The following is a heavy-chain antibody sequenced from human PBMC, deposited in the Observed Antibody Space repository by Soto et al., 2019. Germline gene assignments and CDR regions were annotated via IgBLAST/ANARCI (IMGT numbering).Heavy chain of an antibody. CDR2: IDPSDSQT. Sequence: GESLKISCKGSGYSFAGYWITWVRQKSGKGLEWMGRIDPSDSQTYYSPSFRGHVTISVTKSITTVFLQWSSLRASDTAMYYCARQIYDSDTGPNFQYYFDSWGQGTPVTVSS. V-gene: IGHV5-10-1*01. CDR3: ARQIYDSDTGPNFQYYFDS. J-gene: IGHJ4*02. D-gene: IGHD3-22*01. CDR1: GYSFAGYW.